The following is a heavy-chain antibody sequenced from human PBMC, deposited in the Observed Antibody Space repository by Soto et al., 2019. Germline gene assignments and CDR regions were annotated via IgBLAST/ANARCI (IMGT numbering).Heavy chain of an antibody. D-gene: IGHD4-17*01. V-gene: IGHV1-2*04. CDR2: LDPNGGGS. Sequence: ASVKVSCKTSGYSFTDYKLHWLRQAPGQGLEWMGWLDPNGGGSNSAQKFQGSVTMTWDTSITTAYLDLTRLTTNVTSTYFCATWVDYGDFEGFDFWGQGTLVTVSS. CDR3: ATWVDYGDFEGFDF. CDR1: GYSFTDYK. J-gene: IGHJ4*02.